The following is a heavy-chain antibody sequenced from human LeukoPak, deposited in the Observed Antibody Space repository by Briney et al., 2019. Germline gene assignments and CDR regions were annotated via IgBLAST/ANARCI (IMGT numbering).Heavy chain of an antibody. Sequence: PSETLSLTCAVYGGSFSGYYWSWIRQPPGKGLEWIGEINHSGSTNYNPSLKSRVTISVDTSKNQFSLKLSSVTAADTAVYYCARGYSSSWYRPGRPPYYYYMDVWGKGTTVTVSS. CDR1: GGSFSGYY. V-gene: IGHV4-34*01. CDR3: ARGYSSSWYRPGRPPYYYYMDV. J-gene: IGHJ6*03. CDR2: INHSGST. D-gene: IGHD6-13*01.